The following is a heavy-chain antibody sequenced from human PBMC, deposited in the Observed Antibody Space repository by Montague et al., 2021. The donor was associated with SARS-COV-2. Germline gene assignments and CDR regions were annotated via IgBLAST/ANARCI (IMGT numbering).Heavy chain of an antibody. CDR3: ARSDLSVIVLVVYATRGGYFDL. J-gene: IGHJ2*01. V-gene: IGHV4-39*07. D-gene: IGHD2-8*02. Sequence: SETLSLTCTVSGGSISSSSYYWGWIRQPPGKGLEWIGSIYYSGSTYYNPSLKSRVTISVDTSKNQFSLKLSSVTAANTAVYYCARSDLSVIVLVVYATRGGYFDLWGRGTLVTVSS. CDR1: GGSISSSSYY. CDR2: IYYSGST.